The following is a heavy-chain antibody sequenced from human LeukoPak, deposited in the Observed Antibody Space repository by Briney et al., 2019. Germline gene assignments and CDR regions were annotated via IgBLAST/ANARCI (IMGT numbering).Heavy chain of an antibody. J-gene: IGHJ4*02. V-gene: IGHV1-2*02. CDR2: INPNSGGT. D-gene: IGHD5-18*01. CDR3: ARVRGYSYGIDY. CDR1: GYTFTGYY. Sequence: ASVKVSCKASGYTFTGYYMHWARQAPGQGLEWMGWINPNSGGTNYAQKFQGRVTMTRDTSISTAYMELSRLRSDDTAVYYCARVRGYSYGIDYWGQGTLVTVSS.